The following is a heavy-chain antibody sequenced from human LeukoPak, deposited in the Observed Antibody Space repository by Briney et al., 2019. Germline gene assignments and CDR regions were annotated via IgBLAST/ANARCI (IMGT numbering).Heavy chain of an antibody. Sequence: ASVKVSCKASGDSFSTYAISWVRQAPGQGLEWMGGIIPMFATARYAQKFQGRVTITADESTSTAYMDLSSLRSEDTAVYYCARGVLLGRFDYWGQGTLVTVSS. CDR2: IIPMFATA. D-gene: IGHD1-20*01. J-gene: IGHJ4*02. CDR1: GDSFSTYA. V-gene: IGHV1-69*13. CDR3: ARGVLLGRFDY.